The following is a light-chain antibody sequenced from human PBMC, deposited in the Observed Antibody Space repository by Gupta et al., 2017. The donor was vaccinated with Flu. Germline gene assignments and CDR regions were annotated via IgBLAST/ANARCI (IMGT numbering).Light chain of an antibody. J-gene: IGKJ1*01. CDR1: QSVSAGY. CDR2: GAS. V-gene: IGKV3-20*01. CDR3: QQYYSTPRT. Sequence: EIVLTPSPGTLSLSPGERATLSCRASQSVSAGYLAWYQQKHGQAPRLLIYGASSRATGIPDRFSGSGSVTEFTLTISRLEPEDFAVYYCQQYYSTPRTFGQGTKVEIK.